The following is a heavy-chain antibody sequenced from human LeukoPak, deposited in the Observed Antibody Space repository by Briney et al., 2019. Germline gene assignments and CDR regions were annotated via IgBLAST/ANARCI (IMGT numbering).Heavy chain of an antibody. J-gene: IGHJ4*02. CDR3: ARDYKSAVGFFDY. V-gene: IGHV1-46*04. CDR1: GYLFINYY. D-gene: IGHD6-13*01. CDR2: INPTGGPT. Sequence: ASVKVSCKASGYLFINYYMHWVRQAPGQGLEWVGLINPTGGPTSYPQNLQGRVVITRDTSTSTVYMELSGLTSEDTAIYYCARDYKSAVGFFDYWGQGTLVTVSS.